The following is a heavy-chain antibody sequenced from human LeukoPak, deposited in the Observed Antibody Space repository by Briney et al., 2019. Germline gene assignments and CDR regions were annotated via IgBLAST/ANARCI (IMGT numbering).Heavy chain of an antibody. D-gene: IGHD3-9*01. J-gene: IGHJ4*02. Sequence: PSETLSLTCTVSGGSISSGSYYWSWIRQPAGKGLEWIGRIYTSGSTNYNPSLKSRVTISVDTSKNQFSLKLSSVTAADTAVYYCARDLALVNYDILTGHYFDYWGQGTLVTVSS. CDR2: IYTSGST. CDR1: GGSISSGSYY. CDR3: ARDLALVNYDILTGHYFDY. V-gene: IGHV4-61*02.